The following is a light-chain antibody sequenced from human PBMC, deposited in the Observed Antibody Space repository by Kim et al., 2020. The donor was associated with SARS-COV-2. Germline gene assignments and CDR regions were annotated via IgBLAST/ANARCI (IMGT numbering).Light chain of an antibody. Sequence: VAWGQTVRSTCQGDSRRSYYATWYQQKPGQAPILVIYGKNNRPSGIPDRFSGSSSGNTASLTITGTQAGDEADYYCNSRDSNDNVVFGGGTQLTVL. V-gene: IGLV3-19*01. CDR3: NSRDSNDNVV. CDR1: SRRSYY. J-gene: IGLJ2*01. CDR2: GKN.